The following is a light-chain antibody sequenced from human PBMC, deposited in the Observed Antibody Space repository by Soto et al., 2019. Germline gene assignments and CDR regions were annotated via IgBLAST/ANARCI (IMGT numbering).Light chain of an antibody. Sequence: DIVMTQSPDSLAVSLGERATINCKSSQSVLYSSDNKNYLAWYQQKPGQPPKLLIYWASTRDSGVPDRFSGRGSGADFTLTISSLQAEDVAVYYCQKYYSTLTFGGGTKVEIK. CDR3: QKYYSTLT. CDR1: QSVLYSSDNKNY. CDR2: WAS. J-gene: IGKJ4*01. V-gene: IGKV4-1*01.